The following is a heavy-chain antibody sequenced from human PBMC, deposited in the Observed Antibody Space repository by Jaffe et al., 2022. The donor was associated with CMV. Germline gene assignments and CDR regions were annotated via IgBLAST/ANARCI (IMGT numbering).Heavy chain of an antibody. D-gene: IGHD2-2*01. V-gene: IGHV4-59*08. CDR2: IDYSGST. CDR3: ARHLIGGSTSTTGAYYYYYYMDV. CDR1: DGAISDYY. J-gene: IGHJ6*03. Sequence: QVQLQESGPGLVKPSETLSLTCSVSDGAISDYYWSWIRQPPGKGLEWLGYIDYSGSTSYTPSLKSRVTISVETSKNQLSLKLTSVTAADSAVYYCARHLIGGSTSTTGAYYYYYYMDVWGKGATVTVSS.